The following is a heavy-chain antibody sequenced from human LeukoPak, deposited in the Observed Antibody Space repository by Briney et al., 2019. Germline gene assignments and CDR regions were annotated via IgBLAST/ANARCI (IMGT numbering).Heavy chain of an antibody. J-gene: IGHJ4*02. D-gene: IGHD6-19*01. CDR1: GYTLTELS. Sequence: ASVKVSCKVSGYTLTELSMHWVRQAPGKGREWMGGFDPEDGETIYAQKFQGRVTMTEQTSTDTAYMELSSLRSEDTAVYYCATGPAVAGYFDYWGQGTLVTVSS. CDR3: ATGPAVAGYFDY. V-gene: IGHV1-24*01. CDR2: FDPEDGET.